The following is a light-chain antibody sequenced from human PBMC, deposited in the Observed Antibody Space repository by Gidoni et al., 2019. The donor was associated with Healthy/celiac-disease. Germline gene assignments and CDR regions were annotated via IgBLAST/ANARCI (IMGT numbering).Light chain of an antibody. CDR1: QSVLYSSNNKHY. CDR3: QQYYSTRT. V-gene: IGKV4-1*01. CDR2: WAS. J-gene: IGKJ1*01. Sequence: DIVMTQSPDFLAVSLGERATIHCKSSQSVLYSSNNKHYLAWYQQKPGQPPKLLIYWASTRESGVPDRFSGSGSGTDFTLTISSLQAEDVAVYYCQQYYSTRTFGQGTKVEIK.